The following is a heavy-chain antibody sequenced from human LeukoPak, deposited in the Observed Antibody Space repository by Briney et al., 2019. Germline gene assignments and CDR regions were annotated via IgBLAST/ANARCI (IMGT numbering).Heavy chain of an antibody. Sequence: SETLSLTCTVSGGSIGSYYWSWIRQPPGKGLEWIGYIYYSGSTYYNPSLKSRVTISVDTSKNQFSLKLSSVTAADTAVYYCARDRPVFGVVIINPNSDYWGQGTLVTVSS. CDR1: GGSIGSYY. V-gene: IGHV4-4*08. D-gene: IGHD3-3*01. CDR2: IYYSGST. CDR3: ARDRPVFGVVIINPNSDY. J-gene: IGHJ4*02.